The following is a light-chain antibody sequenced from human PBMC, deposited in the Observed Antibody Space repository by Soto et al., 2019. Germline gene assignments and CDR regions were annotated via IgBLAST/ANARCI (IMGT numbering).Light chain of an antibody. CDR3: IPYAGSNRV. J-gene: IGLJ1*01. Sequence: QSVLTQPPSASGSPGQSVTISCTGTSSDLGAYNYVSWYQQHPGKAPKLMIYEVNKRPSGVPDRFSGSKSGNTASLTVSGLQADDEADYYCIPYAGSNRVFGTGTKAPS. CDR1: SSDLGAYNY. CDR2: EVN. V-gene: IGLV2-8*01.